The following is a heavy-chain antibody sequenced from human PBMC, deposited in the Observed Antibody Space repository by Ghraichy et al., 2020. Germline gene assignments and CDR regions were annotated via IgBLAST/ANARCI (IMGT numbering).Heavy chain of an antibody. Sequence: GGSLRLSCAASGFTFSDYYMSWIRQAPGKGLEWVSYISSSGSTIYYADSVKGRFTISRDNAKNSLYLQMNSLRAEDTAVYYCARDPFYLYWYFDLWGRGTLVTVSS. CDR3: ARDPFYLYWYFDL. V-gene: IGHV3-11*01. CDR1: GFTFSDYY. J-gene: IGHJ2*01. CDR2: ISSSGSTI.